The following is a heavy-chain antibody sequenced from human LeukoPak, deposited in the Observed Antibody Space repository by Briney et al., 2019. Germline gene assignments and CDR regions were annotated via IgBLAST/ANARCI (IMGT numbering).Heavy chain of an antibody. Sequence: PGGSLRLSCAASGFTFNNYWMSWVRQAPGGGLEWVANIKQDGSERYYVGSVRGRFTISRDNAKNSLYLQMNSLRAEDTAVYYCARGGGWYMGHDYWGQGTLVTVSS. CDR3: ARGGGWYMGHDY. J-gene: IGHJ4*02. V-gene: IGHV3-7*04. CDR1: GFTFNNYW. CDR2: IKQDGSER. D-gene: IGHD6-19*01.